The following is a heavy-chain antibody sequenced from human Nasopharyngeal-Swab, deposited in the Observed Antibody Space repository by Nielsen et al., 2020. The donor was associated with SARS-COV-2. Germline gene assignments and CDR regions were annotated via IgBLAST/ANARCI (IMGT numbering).Heavy chain of an antibody. J-gene: IGHJ4*02. Sequence: GGSLRLSCTASGFTFSNHYMDWVRQAPGKGLEWVGRIKDRAISYTAEYAASAKGRFTISRDDSKSSLYLQMNSLKSEDTAVYYCVRDFNWGFFDYWGQGALVTVSS. CDR2: IKDRAISYTA. CDR3: VRDFNWGFFDY. CDR1: GFTFSNHY. V-gene: IGHV3-72*01. D-gene: IGHD7-27*01.